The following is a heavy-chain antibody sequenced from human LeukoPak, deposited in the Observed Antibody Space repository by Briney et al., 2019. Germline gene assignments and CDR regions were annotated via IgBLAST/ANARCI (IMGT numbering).Heavy chain of an antibody. Sequence: GGSLRLSCAASGFTFSSYWMSWVRQAPGKGLEWVANIKQDGSEKYYVDSVKGRFTISRDNSKNTLYLQMNSLRAEDTAVYYCARQDIVVVVGSYMDVWGKGTTVTISS. J-gene: IGHJ6*03. CDR3: ARQDIVVVVGSYMDV. CDR1: GFTFSSYW. D-gene: IGHD2-15*01. V-gene: IGHV3-7*03. CDR2: IKQDGSEK.